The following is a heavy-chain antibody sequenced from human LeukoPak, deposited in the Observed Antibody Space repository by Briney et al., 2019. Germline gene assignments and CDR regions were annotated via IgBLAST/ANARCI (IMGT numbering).Heavy chain of an antibody. J-gene: IGHJ6*02. D-gene: IGHD2-2*01. CDR2: ISYDGSNK. V-gene: IGHV3-30-3*01. CDR3: ARGRNQLLLYYYGMDV. Sequence: PGRCLRLSCAASGFTFSSYAMHWVRQAPGKGLEWVAVISYDGSNKYYADSVKGRFTISRDNSKNTLYLQMNSLRAEDTAVYYCARGRNQLLLYYYGMDVWGQGTTVTVSS. CDR1: GFTFSSYA.